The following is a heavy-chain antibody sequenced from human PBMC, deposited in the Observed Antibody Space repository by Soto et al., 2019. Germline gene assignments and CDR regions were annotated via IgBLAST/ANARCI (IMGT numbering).Heavy chain of an antibody. D-gene: IGHD1-26*01. V-gene: IGHV4-31*03. J-gene: IGHJ5*02. CDR2: IYYSGST. CDR1: GGSISSGGYY. CDR3: ARGEGATVFSWFDP. Sequence: QVQLQESGPGLVKPSQTLSLTCTVSGGSISSGGYYWSWIRQHPGKGLEWIGYIYYSGSTYYNPSLKSRVTISVDTSKNQCSLKLSSVTAADTAVYYCARGEGATVFSWFDPWGQGTLVTVSS.